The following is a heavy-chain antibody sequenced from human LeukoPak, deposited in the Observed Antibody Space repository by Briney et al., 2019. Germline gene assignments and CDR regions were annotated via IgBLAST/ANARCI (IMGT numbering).Heavy chain of an antibody. CDR3: ARLYGSGSYQNPFDP. Sequence: GESLNISCQGSGYSFTTYWIGWVRQMPGKGLEWMGIIYAGDSDTRYSPSFQGQVTISADKSISTAYLQWSSLKASDTAMYYCARLYGSGSYQNPFDPWGQGTLVTVSS. J-gene: IGHJ5*02. V-gene: IGHV5-51*01. CDR2: IYAGDSDT. CDR1: GYSFTTYW. D-gene: IGHD3-10*01.